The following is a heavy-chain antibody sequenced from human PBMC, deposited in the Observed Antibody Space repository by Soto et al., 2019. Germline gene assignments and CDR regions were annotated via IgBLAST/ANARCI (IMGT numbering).Heavy chain of an antibody. CDR3: ARGGGSDSFDY. V-gene: IGHV4-30-2*01. D-gene: IGHD1-26*01. CDR1: GASITFGGYS. CDR2: INHLETT. Sequence: PSETLSLTCTVSGASITFGGYSWSWIRQTPGEGLEWIGYINHLETTFYNPSFESRLTLSIGRAKNQFSLKLHSMSAADRAVYFCARGGGSDSFDYWGQGILVTVSS. J-gene: IGHJ4*02.